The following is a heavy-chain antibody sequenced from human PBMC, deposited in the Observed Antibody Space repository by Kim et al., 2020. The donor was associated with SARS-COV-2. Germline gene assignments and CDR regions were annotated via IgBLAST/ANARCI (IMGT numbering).Heavy chain of an antibody. CDR2: ISSSSSYT. V-gene: IGHV3-11*06. CDR1: GFIFSDYY. CDR3: VRDFEYYYGSGTPDY. J-gene: IGHJ4*02. Sequence: GGSLRLSCTTSGFIFSDYYMTWIRQAPGKGLEYISYISSSSSYTNYADSVKGRFTISRDNAKNSLYLQMNSLRAEDTAVYYCVRDFEYYYGSGTPDYWGQGTLV. D-gene: IGHD3-10*01.